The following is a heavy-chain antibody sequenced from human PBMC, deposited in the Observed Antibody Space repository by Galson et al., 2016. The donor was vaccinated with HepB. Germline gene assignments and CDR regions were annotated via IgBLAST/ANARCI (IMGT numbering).Heavy chain of an antibody. V-gene: IGHV4-39*01. CDR2: MYYSGST. D-gene: IGHD5-18*01. CDR3: ARHISRVDTAMVL. J-gene: IGHJ4*02. CDR1: GGSISSSSSY. Sequence: SETLSLTCTVSGGSISSSSSYWGWIRQPPGKGLEWVGNMYYSGSTYYKSSLKSRVAMSVDMSKNQFSLKLTSVTAADTAVYYCARHISRVDTAMVLGGQGTLVIVSS.